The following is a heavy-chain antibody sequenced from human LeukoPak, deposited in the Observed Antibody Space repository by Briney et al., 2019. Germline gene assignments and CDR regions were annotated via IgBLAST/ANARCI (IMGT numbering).Heavy chain of an antibody. CDR1: GGTFSSYA. CDR3: ARDRAAGIAAAGGAFDI. CDR2: IIPIFGTA. V-gene: IGHV1-69*13. Sequence: ASVKVSCKASGGTFSSYAISWVRQAPGQGLEWMGGIIPIFGTANYAQKFQGRVTITADESTSTAYMELSSLRSEDTAVYYCARDRAAGIAAAGGAFDIWGQGTMVTVSS. J-gene: IGHJ3*02. D-gene: IGHD6-13*01.